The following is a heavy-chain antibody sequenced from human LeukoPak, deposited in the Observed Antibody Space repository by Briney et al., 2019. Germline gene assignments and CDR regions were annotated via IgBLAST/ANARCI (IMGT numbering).Heavy chain of an antibody. D-gene: IGHD3-22*01. CDR1: GGSFSGYY. J-gene: IGHJ4*02. CDR3: ATLGDYYDSSPI. V-gene: IGHV4-34*01. CDR2: INHSGST. Sequence: SETLSLTCAVYGGSFSGYYWSWIRQPPGKGLEWIGEINHSGSTNYNPSLKSRVTISVDTSKNQFSLKLSSVTAADTAVYYCATLGDYYDSSPIWGQGTLVTVSS.